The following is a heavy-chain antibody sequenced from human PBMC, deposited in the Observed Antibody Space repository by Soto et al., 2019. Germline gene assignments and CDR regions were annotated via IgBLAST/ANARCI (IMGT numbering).Heavy chain of an antibody. J-gene: IGHJ4*02. CDR2: IYYSGST. CDR1: GGSISSYY. Sequence: QVQLQESGPGLVKPSETLSLTCTVSGGSISSYYWSWIRQPPGKGLEWIGYIYYSGSTNYKPSLTSRVTISVDTSKTQFSLKLSSVTAADTAVYYCARTYYYDSSGYYYLDYWGQGTLVTVSS. D-gene: IGHD3-22*01. CDR3: ARTYYYDSSGYYYLDY. V-gene: IGHV4-59*01.